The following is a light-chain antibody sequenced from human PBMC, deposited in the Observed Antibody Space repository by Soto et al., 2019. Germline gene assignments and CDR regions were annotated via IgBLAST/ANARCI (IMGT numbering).Light chain of an antibody. J-gene: IGLJ2*01. V-gene: IGLV1-47*01. CDR3: AAWDNNLGGPA. CDR2: RNN. CDR1: NSNIGSKY. Sequence: QAVVTQLPSASGTPGQRVSISCSGSNSNIGSKYVYWYQQLPGTAPKLLMYRNNQRPSGVPDRFSGSKSGTSASLAISGLRSEDEADYYCAAWDNNLGGPAFGGGTKLTVL.